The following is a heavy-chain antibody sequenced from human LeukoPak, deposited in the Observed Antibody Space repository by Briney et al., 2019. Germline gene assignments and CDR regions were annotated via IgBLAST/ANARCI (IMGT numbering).Heavy chain of an antibody. Sequence: GGSLRLSCAASGFTFSSYSMNWVRQTPGKGLEWVSSISPPSTYIYYADSVKGRFTISRDNAKNSLYLQMNSLRAEDTAVYYCAKDDAYSTRWYAIDVWGQGTVVAVSS. D-gene: IGHD6-13*01. V-gene: IGHV3-21*01. CDR3: AKDDAYSTRWYAIDV. CDR1: GFTFSSYS. J-gene: IGHJ3*01. CDR2: ISPPSTYI.